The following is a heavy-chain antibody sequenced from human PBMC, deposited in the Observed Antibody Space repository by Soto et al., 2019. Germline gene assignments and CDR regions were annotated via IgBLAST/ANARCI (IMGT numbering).Heavy chain of an antibody. J-gene: IGHJ5*02. V-gene: IGHV4-59*01. CDR3: ARGSEAWFDP. CDR2: VYSTEIT. CDR1: GDSISGYF. Sequence: PSETLSLTCTVSGDSISGYFWSWIRQPPGKGLEWIGYVYSTEITNYNPSLKSRVAMSIDTSKNQFSLKVRSVTAADTAVYYCARGSEAWFDPWGQGTLVTVSS.